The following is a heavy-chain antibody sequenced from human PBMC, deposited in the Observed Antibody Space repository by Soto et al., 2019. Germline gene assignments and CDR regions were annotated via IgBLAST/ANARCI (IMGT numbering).Heavy chain of an antibody. CDR1: GGYSSCGGYY. V-gene: IGHV4-31*03. Sequence: LXLTFTVSGGYSSCGGYYWSSIRQPPGKGLEWIGYIYYSGSTYYNPSLKIRVTISVDTSKNQFSLKLSSVTAADTAVYYCARQYYDSSGFYYFDYWGQGTLVTVSS. J-gene: IGHJ4*02. D-gene: IGHD3-22*01. CDR3: ARQYYDSSGFYYFDY. CDR2: IYYSGST.